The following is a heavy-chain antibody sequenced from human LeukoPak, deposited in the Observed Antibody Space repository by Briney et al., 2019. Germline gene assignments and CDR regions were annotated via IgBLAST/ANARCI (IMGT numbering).Heavy chain of an antibody. V-gene: IGHV3-20*04. CDR1: GFTFDDYG. CDR2: INWNGGST. D-gene: IGHD3-10*01. J-gene: IGHJ4*02. Sequence: GGSLRPSCAASGFTFDDYGMSWVRQAPGKGLEWVSGINWNGGSTGYADSVKGRFTISRDNAKNSLYLQMNSLRAEDTALYYCARDSSLVRGVIRGAFDYWGQGTLVTVSS. CDR3: ARDSSLVRGVIRGAFDY.